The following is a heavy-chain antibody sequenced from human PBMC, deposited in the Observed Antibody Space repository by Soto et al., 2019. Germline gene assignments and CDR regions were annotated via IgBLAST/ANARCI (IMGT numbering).Heavy chain of an antibody. Sequence: EAQLVESGGGLVQPGGSLRLSCAASGFTFSNYEMHWVRQAPGKGLEYVSGISNNGAHTDYAKSVKGRFTISRDNSENTLYLHMGSLRAEDMALYYCARRGYGDSGPNVYMDVWGKGTTVTVYS. J-gene: IGHJ6*03. CDR1: GFTFSNYE. CDR2: ISNNGAHT. D-gene: IGHD2-15*01. V-gene: IGHV3-64*01. CDR3: ARRGYGDSGPNVYMDV.